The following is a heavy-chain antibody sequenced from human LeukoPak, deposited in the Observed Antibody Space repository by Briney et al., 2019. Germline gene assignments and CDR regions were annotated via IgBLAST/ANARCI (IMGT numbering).Heavy chain of an antibody. V-gene: IGHV4-59*01. D-gene: IGHD3-16*01. CDR1: GDSISSYY. J-gene: IGHJ4*02. CDR3: ARGGGPPSYFDY. CDR2: IYYSGIT. Sequence: SGTLSLTCTVSGDSISSYYWSWIRQPPGKALEWVGYIYYSGITNCNPSLKSRVTISLDTSRKQSSLKLSSVTAADTAVYYCARGGGPPSYFDYWGQGTLVSGSS.